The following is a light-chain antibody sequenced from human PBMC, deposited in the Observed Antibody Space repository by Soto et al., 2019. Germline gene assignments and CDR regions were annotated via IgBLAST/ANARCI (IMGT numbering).Light chain of an antibody. J-gene: IGKJ5*01. CDR1: QTFSVY. Sequence: DIQMTQSPSSLAASVGNIVTITCRASQTFSVYLNWYQHKPGKAPELLIYAASTLESGVPSRFSATVSGTEFSLTITSLQPEDFATYYCQQLFDSPITFGQGTRLEIK. V-gene: IGKV1-9*01. CDR2: AAS. CDR3: QQLFDSPIT.